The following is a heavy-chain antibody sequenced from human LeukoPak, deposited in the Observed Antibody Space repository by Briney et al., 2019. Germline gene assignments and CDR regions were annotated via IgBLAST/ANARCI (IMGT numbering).Heavy chain of an antibody. V-gene: IGHV4-59*08. Sequence: PSETLSLTCTVSGGSISSYYWSWIRQPPGKGLEWIGYIYYSGSTNYNPSLKSRVTISVDTSKNQFSLKLGSVTAADTAVYYCARINGYNWDYWGQGTLVTVSS. J-gene: IGHJ4*02. D-gene: IGHD5-24*01. CDR2: IYYSGST. CDR1: GGSISSYY. CDR3: ARINGYNWDY.